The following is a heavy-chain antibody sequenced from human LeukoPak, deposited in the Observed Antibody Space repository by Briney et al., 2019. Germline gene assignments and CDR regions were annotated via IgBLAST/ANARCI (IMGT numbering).Heavy chain of an antibody. CDR3: ARGPLSSSTFHYYGLDV. J-gene: IGHJ6*02. Sequence: PSETLSLTCAVSGGSISSGGYSWSWIRQPPGKGLEWIGYIYYSGSTNYNPSLKSRVTISVDTSKNQFSLKMTSVAAADTAVYYCARGPLSSSTFHYYGLDVWGPGTTVTVSS. CDR1: GGSISSGGYS. CDR2: IYYSGST. V-gene: IGHV4-61*08. D-gene: IGHD2/OR15-2a*01.